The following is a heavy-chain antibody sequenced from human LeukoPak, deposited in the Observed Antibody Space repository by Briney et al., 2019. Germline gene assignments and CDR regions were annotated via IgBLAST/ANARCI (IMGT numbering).Heavy chain of an antibody. J-gene: IGHJ4*02. Sequence: QPGGSLRLAFAASGFTFRGYRMHGVPQAPQKGLVWVSRINSDGSSTSYADSVKGRFTISRDNAKNTLYLQLNSLRAEDTAVYYCARDPPYSNYVYFDYWGQGTLVTVSS. CDR1: GFTFRGYR. V-gene: IGHV3-74*01. D-gene: IGHD4-11*01. CDR3: ARDPPYSNYVYFDY. CDR2: INSDGSST.